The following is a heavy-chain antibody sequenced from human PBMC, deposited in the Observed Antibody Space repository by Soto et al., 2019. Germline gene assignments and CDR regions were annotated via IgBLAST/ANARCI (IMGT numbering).Heavy chain of an antibody. V-gene: IGHV1-3*01. J-gene: IGHJ6*02. CDR1: GYTFTGYY. CDR2: INAGNGNT. D-gene: IGHD4-17*01. CDR3: ARGLGYGDFLIYMDV. Sequence: ASVKVSCKASGYTFTGYYMHWVRQAPGQRLEWMGWINAGNGNTKYSQKFQGRVTITRDTSASTAYMELSSLRSEDTAVYYCARGLGYGDFLIYMDVWGQGTTVTVSS.